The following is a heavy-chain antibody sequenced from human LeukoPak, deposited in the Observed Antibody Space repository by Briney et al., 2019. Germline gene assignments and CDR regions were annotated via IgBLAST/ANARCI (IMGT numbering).Heavy chain of an antibody. CDR1: GYTLSEFS. CDR2: FALEDGQT. Sequence: ASVKVSCKVSGYTLSEFSMHWVRKAPGQGLEWMGGFALEDGQTVYTQKFQGRITMTEDSSTDTAYMELSSLRSEDTAVYYCATVTLLRFFDLSRAAFDIWGQGTMVTVSS. CDR3: ATVTLLRFFDLSRAAFDI. D-gene: IGHD3-9*01. V-gene: IGHV1-24*01. J-gene: IGHJ3*02.